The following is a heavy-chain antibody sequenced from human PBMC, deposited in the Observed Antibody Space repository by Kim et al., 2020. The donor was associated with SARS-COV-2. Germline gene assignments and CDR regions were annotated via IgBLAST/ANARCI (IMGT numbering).Heavy chain of an antibody. J-gene: IGHJ4*02. Sequence: KFYADSVKDRFTVSRDNSKNALDLQMKSLRAEDTAVYYCARSRLAHFDYWGQGTLVTVSS. D-gene: IGHD2-2*01. V-gene: IGHV3-33*01. CDR2: K. CDR3: ARSRLAHFDY.